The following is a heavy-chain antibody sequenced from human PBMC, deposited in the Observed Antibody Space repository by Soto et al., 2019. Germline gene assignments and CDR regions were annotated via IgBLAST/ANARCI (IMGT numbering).Heavy chain of an antibody. CDR2: IYPGDSDT. CDR1: GYSFTSYW. Sequence: GESLKISFKGSGYSFTSYWIGWVRQIPVKGLEWMGIIYPGDSDTRYSPSFQGQVTISADKSISTAYLQWSSLKASDTAMYYCARQTYSSSSQYYYGMDVWGQGTTVTVSS. CDR3: ARQTYSSSSQYYYGMDV. D-gene: IGHD6-6*01. J-gene: IGHJ6*02. V-gene: IGHV5-51*01.